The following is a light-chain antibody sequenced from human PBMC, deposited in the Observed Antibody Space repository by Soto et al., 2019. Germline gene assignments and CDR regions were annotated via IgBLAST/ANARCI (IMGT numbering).Light chain of an antibody. Sequence: QSALTQPRSVSGSPGQSVTISCTGTSSDVGANNYVSWYQQHPGKVPKLMIYDVSKRPSGVPDRFSGSKSGNTASLTISGLQAEDEADYYCCPYEGSYPVRVFGGGTKLTVL. J-gene: IGLJ2*01. CDR2: DVS. V-gene: IGLV2-11*01. CDR1: SSDVGANNY. CDR3: CPYEGSYPVRV.